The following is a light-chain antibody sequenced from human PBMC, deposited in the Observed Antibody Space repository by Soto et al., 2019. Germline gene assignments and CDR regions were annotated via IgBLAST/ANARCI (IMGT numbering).Light chain of an antibody. CDR3: MQALQTPG. J-gene: IGKJ5*01. Sequence: DIVMTQSPLSLPVTPGEPASISCRSSQSLLHSNGYNYLDWYLQKPGQSPQLLIYLGSNRASGVPARFSGSGSGTAFTLKISRVEAEDVGVYYCMQALQTPGFGQGTRLEIK. CDR2: LGS. V-gene: IGKV2-28*01. CDR1: QSLLHSNGYNY.